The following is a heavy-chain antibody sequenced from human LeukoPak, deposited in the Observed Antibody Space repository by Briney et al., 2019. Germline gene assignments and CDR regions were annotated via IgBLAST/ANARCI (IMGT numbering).Heavy chain of an antibody. CDR2: INAGNGNT. D-gene: IGHD3-10*01. CDR1: GYTFTSYA. Sequence: ASVKVSCKASGYTFTSYAMHWVRQAPGQRLEWMGWINAGNGNTKHSQKFQGRVTITRDTSASTAYMELSSLRSEDTAVYYCATPGPYYYGSGSYELAFDIWGQGTMVTVSS. V-gene: IGHV1-3*01. CDR3: ATPGPYYYGSGSYELAFDI. J-gene: IGHJ3*02.